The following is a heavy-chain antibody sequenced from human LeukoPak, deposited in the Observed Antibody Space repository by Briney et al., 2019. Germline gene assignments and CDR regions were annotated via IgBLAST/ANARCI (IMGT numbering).Heavy chain of an antibody. J-gene: IGHJ2*01. Sequence: SQTLSLTCTVSGGSISSGGYYWSWIRQHPGKGLEWIGYIYYSGSTYYNPSLKSRVTISVDTSKNQFSLKLSSVTAADTAVYYCARDSYGYWYFDLWGRGTLVTVSS. D-gene: IGHD4-17*01. CDR3: ARDSYGYWYFDL. CDR1: GGSISSGGYY. V-gene: IGHV4-31*03. CDR2: IYYSGST.